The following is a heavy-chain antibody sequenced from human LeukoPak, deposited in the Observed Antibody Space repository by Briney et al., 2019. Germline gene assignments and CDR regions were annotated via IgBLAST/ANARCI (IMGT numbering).Heavy chain of an antibody. J-gene: IGHJ5*02. V-gene: IGHV1-46*01. CDR3: ARDKNSSTWYWFDP. CDR1: GYTFTSYY. CDR2: INPSGGST. Sequence: ASVKVSCKASGYTFTSYYMHWVRQAPGQGLEWMGIINPSGGSTSYAQNLQGRVTMTTDTSTSTTYMELGSLRSDDTAVYYCARDKNSSTWYWFDPWGQGTLVTVSS. D-gene: IGHD6-13*01.